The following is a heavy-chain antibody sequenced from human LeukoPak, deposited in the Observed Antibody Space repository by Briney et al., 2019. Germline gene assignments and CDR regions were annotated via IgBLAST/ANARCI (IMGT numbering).Heavy chain of an antibody. J-gene: IGHJ6*03. CDR3: ARGGYDTYYYYYYYMDV. V-gene: IGHV3-48*01. D-gene: IGHD5-12*01. CDR2: ISSSSRTI. Sequence: GGSLRLSCAASGFTFSSYSMNWVRQAPGKGLEWVSYISSSSRTIYYADSVKGRFTISRDNAKNSLYLQMNSLRAEDTAVYYCARGGYDTYYYYYYYMDVWGKGTTVTVSS. CDR1: GFTFSSYS.